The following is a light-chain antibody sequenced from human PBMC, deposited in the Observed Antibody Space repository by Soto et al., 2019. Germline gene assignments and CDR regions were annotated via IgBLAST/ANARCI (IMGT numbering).Light chain of an antibody. CDR1: SSDVGNYNY. CDR2: EVS. V-gene: IGLV2-14*01. J-gene: IGLJ1*01. CDR3: SSYTYSSSPYV. Sequence: QSALTQPASVSGSPGQSITISCTGTSSDVGNYNYVSWYQHHPGKAPKLMIYEVSKRPSGVSNRFSGSKSGNTAFLTIYGLHAEDEDDYYCSSYTYSSSPYVFGTGTKVTVL.